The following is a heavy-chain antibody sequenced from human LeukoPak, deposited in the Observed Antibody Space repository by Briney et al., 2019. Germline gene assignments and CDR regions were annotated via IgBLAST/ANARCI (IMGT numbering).Heavy chain of an antibody. CDR3: ARPFIETPSLGALDY. V-gene: IGHV1-2*02. J-gene: IGHJ4*02. D-gene: IGHD4-23*01. Sequence: ASVKVSCKASGYTFTDYDMHWVRQAPGQGLEWMGWINPDSGGTNYAQNFQGRVTMTRDTSISTAYMELSRLRSDETAVYYCARPFIETPSLGALDYWGQGTLVTVSS. CDR1: GYTFTDYD. CDR2: INPDSGGT.